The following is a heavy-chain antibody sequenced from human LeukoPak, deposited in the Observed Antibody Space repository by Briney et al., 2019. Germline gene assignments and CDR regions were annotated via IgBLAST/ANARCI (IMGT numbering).Heavy chain of an antibody. CDR3: ARADHRLGEGFDY. CDR1: GYTFISYG. CDR2: MSAYNGNT. Sequence: ASVKVSCKASGYTFISYGITWVRQAPGQGLEWMGWMSAYNGNTNYVQKLQARVTMTTDTSTSTAYMELRSLRSDDTAVYYCARADHRLGEGFDYWGQGTLVTVSS. V-gene: IGHV1-18*01. J-gene: IGHJ4*02. D-gene: IGHD3-16*01.